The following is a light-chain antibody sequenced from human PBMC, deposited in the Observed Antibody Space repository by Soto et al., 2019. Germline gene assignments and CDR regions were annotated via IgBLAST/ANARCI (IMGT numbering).Light chain of an antibody. J-gene: IGKJ3*01. CDR3: QQYGTSPPGVT. V-gene: IGKV3-20*01. CDR2: ETS. Sequence: EIVLTQSPGTLSLSPGERATLSCRASQSVDSSYFAWYQQRPGQAPRLLIYETSTRATGIPDRFSGSGSETDFALTISGLEPEDFAVYYCQQYGTSPPGVTFGPGTKVDIK. CDR1: QSVDSSY.